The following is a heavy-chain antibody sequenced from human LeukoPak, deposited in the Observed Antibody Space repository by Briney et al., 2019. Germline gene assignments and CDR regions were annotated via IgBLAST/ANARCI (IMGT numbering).Heavy chain of an antibody. CDR2: ISAYNGNT. J-gene: IGHJ4*02. D-gene: IGHD6-19*01. Sequence: ASVKVSCKTSGYTFTTYGINWVRQAPGQGLEWMGWISAYNGNTNYAQNLQGRVTMTTDTSTSTAYMELRGLRSDDTAVYYRARDFDGYSTGWSCYWGQGALVTVSS. V-gene: IGHV1-18*01. CDR3: ARDFDGYSTGWSCY. CDR1: GYTFTTYG.